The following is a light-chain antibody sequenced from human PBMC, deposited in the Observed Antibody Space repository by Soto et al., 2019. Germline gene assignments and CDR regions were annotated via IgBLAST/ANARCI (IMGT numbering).Light chain of an antibody. CDR3: QQSYSTPLT. CDR2: AAS. V-gene: IGKV1-39*01. J-gene: IGKJ4*01. CDR1: QSISNY. Sequence: IQMTQSPSSLSAFVGDRVTITCRASQSISNYLNWYQQKPGKAPKLLIYAASSLQSGVPSRFSGSGSGTDFTLTIISLQPEDFATYYCQQSYSTPLTFGGGTKVEI.